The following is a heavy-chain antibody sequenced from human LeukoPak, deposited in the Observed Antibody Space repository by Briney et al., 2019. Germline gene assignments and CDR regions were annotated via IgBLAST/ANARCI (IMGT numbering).Heavy chain of an antibody. CDR2: IYYSGTT. J-gene: IGHJ6*03. Sequence: RPSETLSLTCTVSGGSISNYYWNWIRQPPGKGLEWIGYIYYSGTTNYNPSLKSRVSMSVDTSKNQFSLKLCSVTAADTAVYYCARGGGSSWSLYYYYYMDVWGKGTTVTISS. V-gene: IGHV4-59*12. D-gene: IGHD6-13*01. CDR3: ARGGGSSWSLYYYYYMDV. CDR1: GGSISNYY.